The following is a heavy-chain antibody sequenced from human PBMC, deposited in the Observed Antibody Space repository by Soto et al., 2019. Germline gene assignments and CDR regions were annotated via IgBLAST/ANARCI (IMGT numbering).Heavy chain of an antibody. CDR2: ISAYNGNT. Sequence: ASVKVSCKASGYTFTSYGISWVRQAPGQGLEWMGWISAYNGNTNYAQKLQGRVTMTTDTSTSTAYMELRSLRSDDTAVYYCARLLGYCSSTSCKTNYYYYYMDVWGKGTTVTVSS. CDR3: ARLLGYCSSTSCKTNYYYYYMDV. D-gene: IGHD2-2*01. J-gene: IGHJ6*03. CDR1: GYTFTSYG. V-gene: IGHV1-18*01.